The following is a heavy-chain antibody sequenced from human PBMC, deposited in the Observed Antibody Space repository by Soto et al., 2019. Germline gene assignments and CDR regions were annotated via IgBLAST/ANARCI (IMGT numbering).Heavy chain of an antibody. CDR1: GGTFSSYA. CDR2: IIPIFGTA. J-gene: IGHJ5*02. Sequence: EASVKVSCKASGGTFSSYAISWVRQAPGQGLEWMGGIIPIFGTANYAQKFQGRVTITADKSTSTAYMELSSLRSEDTAVYYCAREVGYGDYVAWFDPWGQGTLVTVSS. D-gene: IGHD4-17*01. V-gene: IGHV1-69*06. CDR3: AREVGYGDYVAWFDP.